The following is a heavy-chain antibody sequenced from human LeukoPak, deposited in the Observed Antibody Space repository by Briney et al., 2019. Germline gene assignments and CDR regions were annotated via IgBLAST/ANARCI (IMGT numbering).Heavy chain of an antibody. V-gene: IGHV1-46*01. D-gene: IGHD4-11*01. CDR3: AREVVGTTVKNFDS. Sequence: ASVKVSCKASGDISSSDYIHWVRQAPGQGLEWMGTINPSGGNTGYAQKFHGRVSMTRDTSTSTVYMDLSSLKSEDTAMYYCAREVVGTTVKNFDSWGQGTLVTVSS. J-gene: IGHJ4*02. CDR1: GDISSSDY. CDR2: INPSGGNT.